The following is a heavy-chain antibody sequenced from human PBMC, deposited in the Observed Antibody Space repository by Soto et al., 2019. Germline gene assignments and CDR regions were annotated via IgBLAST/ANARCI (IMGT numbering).Heavy chain of an antibody. D-gene: IGHD5-18*01. Sequence: GESLKISCKGSGYSFTSYWISWVRQMPGKGLEWMGRIDPSDSYTNYSPSFQGHVTISADKSISTAYLQWSSLKASDTAMYYCARHVDKAMVTYYGMDVWGQGTTVTVSS. J-gene: IGHJ6*02. CDR3: ARHVDKAMVTYYGMDV. CDR2: IDPSDSYT. CDR1: GYSFTSYW. V-gene: IGHV5-10-1*01.